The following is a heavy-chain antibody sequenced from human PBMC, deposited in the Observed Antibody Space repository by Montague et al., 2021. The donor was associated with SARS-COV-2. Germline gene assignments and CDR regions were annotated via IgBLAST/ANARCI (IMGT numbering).Heavy chain of an antibody. D-gene: IGHD6-6*01. CDR1: GFSFSSYV. Sequence: SLRLSCEASGFSFSSYVMHWVRQAPGKGLEWVAAIWYDGSNPYYXDSXKGRFTISRDNSKSTLYLQMSSLRAEDTAVYYCARDRLEQLVLFYYDGMDVWGQGTTVTVSS. CDR3: ARDRLEQLVLFYYDGMDV. J-gene: IGHJ6*02. CDR2: IWYDGSNP. V-gene: IGHV3-33*01.